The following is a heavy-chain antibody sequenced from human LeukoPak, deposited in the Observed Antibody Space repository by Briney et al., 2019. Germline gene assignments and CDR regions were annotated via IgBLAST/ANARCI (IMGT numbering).Heavy chain of an antibody. CDR2: FDPEDGET. V-gene: IGHV1-24*01. Sequence: ASVKVSCKVSGYTLTELSMHWVRQAPGKGLEWMGGFDPEDGETIYAQKFQGRVTMTEDTSTDTAYMELSSLRSEDTAVYYCATDMDTAMATDYWGQGTLVTVS. J-gene: IGHJ4*02. CDR1: GYTLTELS. CDR3: ATDMDTAMATDY. D-gene: IGHD5-18*01.